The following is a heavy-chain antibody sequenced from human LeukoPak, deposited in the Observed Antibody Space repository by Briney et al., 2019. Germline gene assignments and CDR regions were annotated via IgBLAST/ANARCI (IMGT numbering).Heavy chain of an antibody. V-gene: IGHV4-59*01. CDR1: GGSIGSYY. Sequence: SETLSLTCTVSGGSIGSYYWSWIRQPPGKGLEWIGYIFYTGSTNYNSSLKSRVTISVDTSKNQFSLKLSSVTAADTAVYYCARDGRGVTNDYYYGMDVWGQGTTVTVSS. D-gene: IGHD2-21*02. J-gene: IGHJ6*02. CDR3: ARDGRGVTNDYYYGMDV. CDR2: IFYTGST.